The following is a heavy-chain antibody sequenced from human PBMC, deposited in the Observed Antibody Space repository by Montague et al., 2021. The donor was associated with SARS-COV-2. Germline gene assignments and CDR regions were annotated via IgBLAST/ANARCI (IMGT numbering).Heavy chain of an antibody. CDR2: VFYRGNT. CDR3: ARRNYCSSSSCYNGGFDN. J-gene: IGHJ3*02. D-gene: IGHD2-2*01. CDR1: GGSIGTSYYF. V-gene: IGHV4-39*01. Sequence: SETLSLTCTVSGGSIGTSYYFWSWIRQSPGKGLEWLGTVFYRGNTYYNPSLKSRVTISVDTSTNQFSLKLTSVTVAETAIYFCARRNYCSSSSCYNGGFDNWGQGAVVTVPS.